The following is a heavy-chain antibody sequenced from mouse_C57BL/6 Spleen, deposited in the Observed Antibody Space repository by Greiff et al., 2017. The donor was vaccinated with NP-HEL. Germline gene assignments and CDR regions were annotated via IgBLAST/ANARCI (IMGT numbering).Heavy chain of an antibody. V-gene: IGHV2-2*01. Sequence: VQLQQSGPGLVQPSQSLSITCTVSGFSLTSYGVHWVRQSPGKGLEWLGVIWSGGSTDYNAAFISRLSISKDNSKSQVFFKMNSLQADDTAIYYCARNYDYDDYFDYWGQGTTLTVSS. CDR2: IWSGGST. CDR1: GFSLTSYG. J-gene: IGHJ2*01. D-gene: IGHD2-4*01. CDR3: ARNYDYDDYFDY.